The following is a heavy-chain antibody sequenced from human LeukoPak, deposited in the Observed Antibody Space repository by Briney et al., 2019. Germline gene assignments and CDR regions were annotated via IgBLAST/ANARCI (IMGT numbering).Heavy chain of an antibody. CDR3: ARAPPGSGLHWFDP. Sequence: GASVKVSCKASGYTFTSHALNWVRQAPGQGLEWMGWINTNTGNPTYAQAFTGRFVFSLDTSVSTAYLQISSLKAEDTAVYYCARAPPGSGLHWFDPWGQGTLVTVSS. D-gene: IGHD3-10*01. V-gene: IGHV7-4-1*02. J-gene: IGHJ5*02. CDR1: GYTFTSHA. CDR2: INTNTGNP.